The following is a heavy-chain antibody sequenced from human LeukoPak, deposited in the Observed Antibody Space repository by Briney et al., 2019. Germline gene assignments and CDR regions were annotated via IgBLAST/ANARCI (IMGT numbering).Heavy chain of an antibody. J-gene: IGHJ4*02. CDR3: ARKQTGTMYDV. Sequence: PSETLSLTCIVPGGSFSSSSYYWAWIRQPPGKGLEWIGTFSSGGSAYYNPSFTSRVSISKDTSDNQFSLRLYSVTAADTAVYYCARKQTGTMYDVWGQGTQVTVSS. D-gene: IGHD1-7*01. V-gene: IGHV4-39*07. CDR2: FSSGGSA. CDR1: GGSFSSSSYY.